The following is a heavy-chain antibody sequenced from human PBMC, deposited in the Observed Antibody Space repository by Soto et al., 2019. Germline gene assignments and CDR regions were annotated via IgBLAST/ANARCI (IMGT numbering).Heavy chain of an antibody. CDR2: ISHDGSSE. V-gene: IGHV3-30-3*01. CDR1: GLTFRSYA. CDR3: ARTAVGISMKLVAFDI. D-gene: IGHD1-20*01. J-gene: IGHJ3*02. Sequence: LVESGGGVVQPGRSLRLSCEASGLTFRSYAMHWVRQAPGKGPEWVAVISHDGSSEYYADSVKGRFTISRDNSKNTLYLHMNGLRAEDTAVYYCARTAVGISMKLVAFDIWGQGTMVTVSS.